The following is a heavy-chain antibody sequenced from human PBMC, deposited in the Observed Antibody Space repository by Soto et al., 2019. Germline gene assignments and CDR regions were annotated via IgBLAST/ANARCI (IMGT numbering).Heavy chain of an antibody. CDR2: IYYSGST. CDR1: GGSISSSSYY. Sequence: SEALSVTCTVSGGSISSSSYYWGWIRQPPGKGLEWIGSIYYSGSTYYNPSLKSRVTISVDTSKNQFSLKLSSVTAADTAVYYCATHVEGYCSGGSCYSGPNWFDPWGQGTLVTVSS. V-gene: IGHV4-39*01. CDR3: ATHVEGYCSGGSCYSGPNWFDP. D-gene: IGHD2-15*01. J-gene: IGHJ5*02.